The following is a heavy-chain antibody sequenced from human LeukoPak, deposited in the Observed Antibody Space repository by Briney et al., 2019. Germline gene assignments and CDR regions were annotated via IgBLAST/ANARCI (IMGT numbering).Heavy chain of an antibody. CDR2: ISYDGSNK. V-gene: IGHV3-30*03. CDR1: GFTFSSYG. D-gene: IGHD3-16*01. J-gene: IGHJ3*02. CDR3: ARPSSWVFEI. Sequence: GGSLRLSCAASGFTFSSYGMHWVRQAPGKGLEWVAVISYDGSNKYYADSVKGRFTISRDNSKNTLYLQMNSLRAEDTAVYFCARPSSWVFEIWGQGTMVTVSS.